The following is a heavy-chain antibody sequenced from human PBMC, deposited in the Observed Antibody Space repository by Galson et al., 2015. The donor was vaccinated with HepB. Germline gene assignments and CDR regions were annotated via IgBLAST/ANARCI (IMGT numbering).Heavy chain of an antibody. Sequence: SVKVSCKVSGYTLTELSMHWVRQAPGKGLEWMGGFDPEDGETIYAQKFQGRVTMTEDTSTDTAYMELSSLRSEDTAVYYCATIPNDSSGSPQAYYFDYWGQGTLVTVSS. CDR1: GYTLTELS. D-gene: IGHD3-22*01. CDR2: FDPEDGET. CDR3: ATIPNDSSGSPQAYYFDY. V-gene: IGHV1-24*01. J-gene: IGHJ4*02.